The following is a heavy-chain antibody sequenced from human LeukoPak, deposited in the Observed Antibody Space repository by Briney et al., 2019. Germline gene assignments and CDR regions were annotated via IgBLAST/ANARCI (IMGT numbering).Heavy chain of an antibody. D-gene: IGHD6-19*01. CDR1: GDSISTYY. V-gene: IGHV4-59*12. Sequence: PSETLSLTCTVSGDSISTYYWSWVRQPPGKGLEWIANINHIGSTNHNPSLKSRVTVFVDMSKNQFSLRLGSVTAADTAVYYCAREYSTGWSNYYYYYYVDVWGRGTTVTVSS. J-gene: IGHJ6*03. CDR2: INHIGST. CDR3: AREYSTGWSNYYYYYYVDV.